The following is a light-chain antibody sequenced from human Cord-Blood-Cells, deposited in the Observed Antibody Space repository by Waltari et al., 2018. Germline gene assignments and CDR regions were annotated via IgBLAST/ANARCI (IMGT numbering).Light chain of an antibody. CDR2: QDS. CDR1: KLGDKY. Sequence: SYELTQPPSVSVSPGQTASITCSGDKLGDKYACWYQQTPGQSPVLVIYQDSKRPSGSPERFSGSNSGNTATLTISGTQAMDEADYYCQAWDSSTALVFGGGTKLTVL. V-gene: IGLV3-1*01. J-gene: IGLJ2*01. CDR3: QAWDSSTALV.